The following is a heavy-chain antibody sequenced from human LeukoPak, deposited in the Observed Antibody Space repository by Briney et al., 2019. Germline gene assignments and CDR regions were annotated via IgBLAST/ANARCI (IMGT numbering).Heavy chain of an antibody. J-gene: IGHJ3*02. D-gene: IGHD3-22*01. CDR3: ARGGHYYDSSGQNAFDI. Sequence: GGSLSLSCAASGFTFSDYYMSWIRQAPGKGPEWVSYISSSSSYTNYADSVKGRFTISRDNAKNSLYLQMNSLRAEDTAVYYCARGGHYYDSSGQNAFDIWGQGTMVTVSS. V-gene: IGHV3-11*05. CDR1: GFTFSDYY. CDR2: ISSSSSYT.